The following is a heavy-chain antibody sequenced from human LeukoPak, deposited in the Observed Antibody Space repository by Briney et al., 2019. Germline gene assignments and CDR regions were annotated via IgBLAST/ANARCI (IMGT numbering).Heavy chain of an antibody. CDR3: SLAARQPDAPPRQRNWFDP. CDR1: GFTVSCCA. CDR2: ISGSGGST. V-gene: IGHV3-23*01. J-gene: IGHJ5*02. Sequence: TLRSLRTSCAASGFTVSCCAMSWVGQSAGQVLDWGSAISGSGGSTYYADSVKGRFTISRDNSKNTLYLQMNSLRAEDTAVYYCSLAARQPDAPPRQRNWFDPWGQGTLVTVSS. D-gene: IGHD6-6*01.